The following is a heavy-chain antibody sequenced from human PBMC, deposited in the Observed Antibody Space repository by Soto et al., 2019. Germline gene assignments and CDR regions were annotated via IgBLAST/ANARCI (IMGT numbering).Heavy chain of an antibody. CDR3: ARVPYKYSSGWYPDY. J-gene: IGHJ4*02. CDR2: IWYDGSNK. Sequence: PGGSLRLSCAASGFTFISYGMHWVRQAPGKGLEWVAVIWYDGSNKYYADSVKGRFTISRDNSKNTLYLQMNSLRAEDTAVYYCARVPYKYSSGWYPDYWGQGTLVTVSS. D-gene: IGHD6-19*01. CDR1: GFTFISYG. V-gene: IGHV3-33*01.